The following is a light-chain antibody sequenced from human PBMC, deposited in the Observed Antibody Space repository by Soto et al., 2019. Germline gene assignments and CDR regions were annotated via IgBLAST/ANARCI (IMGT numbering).Light chain of an antibody. J-gene: IGKJ1*01. CDR1: QGILDY. CDR2: AAS. Sequence: DIQMTQSPSSLSESVGDRVTITCRASQGILDYVAWFQQKPGKAPRLLIFAASTLHSGVPSRFSGSGAGTDFTLTISSLQPEDAATYYCQKYNTAPEPFGQGTTVEIK. V-gene: IGKV1-27*01. CDR3: QKYNTAPEP.